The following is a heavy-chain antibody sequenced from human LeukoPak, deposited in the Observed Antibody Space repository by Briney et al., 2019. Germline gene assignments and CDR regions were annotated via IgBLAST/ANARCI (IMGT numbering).Heavy chain of an antibody. D-gene: IGHD2-15*01. Sequence: GGSLRLSCRTSGFTFGDYALSWFRQAPGKGLEWVGFIRSKSYGGIAEYAASVKDRFTISRDDSTRIAYLQMKSLKTEDTGVYYCGRAPRPVAWNWFDPWGQGTLVTVSS. J-gene: IGHJ5*02. CDR2: IRSKSYGGIA. V-gene: IGHV3-49*03. CDR3: GRAPRPVAWNWFDP. CDR1: GFTFGDYA.